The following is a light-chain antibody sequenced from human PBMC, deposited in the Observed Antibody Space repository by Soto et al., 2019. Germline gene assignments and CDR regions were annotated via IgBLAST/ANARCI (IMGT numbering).Light chain of an antibody. CDR3: SSYTSRSTLVV. CDR1: SSDVGGYSF. V-gene: IGLV2-14*01. Sequence: QSALTQPASVSGSPGQSITISCTGTSSDVGGYSFVSWYQQHPGKAPELMIYDVSNRPSGVSNRFSGSKSGNTASLTISGLQAEDEADYSCSSYTSRSTLVVFGGGTKLTVL. J-gene: IGLJ2*01. CDR2: DVS.